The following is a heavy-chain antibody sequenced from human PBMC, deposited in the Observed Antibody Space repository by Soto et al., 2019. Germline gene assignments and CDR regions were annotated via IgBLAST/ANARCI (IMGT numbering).Heavy chain of an antibody. Sequence: PSETLSLTCTVSGGSISSSSYYWGWIRQPPGKGLEWIGSIYYSGSTYYNPSLKSRVTISVDTSKNQFSLKLSSVTAADTAVYYCARGGIYSKYYFDYWGQGTLVTVSS. J-gene: IGHJ4*02. CDR3: ARGGIYSKYYFDY. CDR2: IYYSGST. V-gene: IGHV4-39*01. CDR1: GGSISSSSYY. D-gene: IGHD5-12*01.